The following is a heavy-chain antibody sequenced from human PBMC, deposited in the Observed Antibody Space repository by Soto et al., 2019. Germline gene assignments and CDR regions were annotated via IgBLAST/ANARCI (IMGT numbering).Heavy chain of an antibody. CDR3: AREDSSGWYYLNWFDP. Sequence: SETLSLTCAVYGGSFSGYYWSWIRQPPGKGLEWIGEINHSGSTNYNPSLKSRVTISVDTSKNQFSLKLSSVTAADTAVYYCAREDSSGWYYLNWFDPWGQGTLVTVSS. D-gene: IGHD6-19*01. J-gene: IGHJ5*02. V-gene: IGHV4-34*01. CDR1: GGSFSGYY. CDR2: INHSGST.